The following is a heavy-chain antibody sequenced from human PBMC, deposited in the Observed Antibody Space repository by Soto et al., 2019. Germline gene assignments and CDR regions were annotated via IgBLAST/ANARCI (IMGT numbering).Heavy chain of an antibody. Sequence: PGGSLRLSCAASGFTFSSYSMNWVRQAPGKGLEWVSSISSSSSYIYYADSVKGRFTISRDNAKNSLYLQMNSLRAEDTAVYYCARGFDSPPEPVYYYYGMDVWGQGTTVTVSS. V-gene: IGHV3-21*01. D-gene: IGHD3-9*01. CDR1: GFTFSSYS. CDR3: ARGFDSPPEPVYYYYGMDV. J-gene: IGHJ6*02. CDR2: ISSSSSYI.